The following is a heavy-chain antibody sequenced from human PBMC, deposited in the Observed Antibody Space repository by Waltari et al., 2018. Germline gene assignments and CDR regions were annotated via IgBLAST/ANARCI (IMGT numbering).Heavy chain of an antibody. J-gene: IGHJ1*01. D-gene: IGHD3-9*01. Sequence: EVQLLESGGGLVQPGGSLRLSCAAPGFPFSSSAMNWVRQAPGKGLEGVSVIGASGAPTYYADSVKGRFTISRDNSKNTLYLQMNSLRAEDTAVYYCARCRTGYYLDFQHWGQGTLVTVSS. V-gene: IGHV3-23*01. CDR3: ARCRTGYYLDFQH. CDR1: GFPFSSSA. CDR2: IGASGAPT.